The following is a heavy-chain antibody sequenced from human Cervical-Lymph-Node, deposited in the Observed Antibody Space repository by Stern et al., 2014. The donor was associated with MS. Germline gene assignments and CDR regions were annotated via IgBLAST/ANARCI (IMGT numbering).Heavy chain of an antibody. V-gene: IGHV1-69*01. D-gene: IGHD4-23*01. CDR2: IVPILEKS. Sequence: VHLVESGAEVKKPGSSVKVSCKVSGATFSTNGISWVRQGPGQGLEWMGAIVPILEKSNYAQKFRGRISITADESTNTAYMELTSLTSEDTGVYYCAREHHGGNFAAWGQGTLVTVSS. J-gene: IGHJ5*02. CDR3: AREHHGGNFAA. CDR1: GATFSTNG.